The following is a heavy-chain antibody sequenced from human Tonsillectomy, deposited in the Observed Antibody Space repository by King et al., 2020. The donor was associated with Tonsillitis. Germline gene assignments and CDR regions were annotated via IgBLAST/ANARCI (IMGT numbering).Heavy chain of an antibody. CDR1: GYTFTSYW. CDR2: IYPGDSDV. CDR3: AREESGYYDAFDV. D-gene: IGHD3-9*01. J-gene: IGHJ3*01. Sequence: QLVQSGAEVKKPGETLKISCKGSGYTFTSYWIAWVRQMPGEGLEWMGVIYPGDSDVKYSPSFQGQVTISADKSIDTAYLQWSSLKASDSAMYYCAREESGYYDAFDVWGQGTMVTVSS. V-gene: IGHV5-51*01.